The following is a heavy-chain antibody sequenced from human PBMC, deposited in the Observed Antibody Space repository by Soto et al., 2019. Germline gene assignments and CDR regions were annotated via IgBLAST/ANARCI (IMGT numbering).Heavy chain of an antibody. D-gene: IGHD5-12*01. V-gene: IGHV1-69*08. J-gene: IGHJ3*02. CDR2: IIPILGIA. CDR1: GGTFSSYT. Sequence: QVPLVQSGAEVKKPGSSVKVSCKASGGTFSSYTISWVRQAPGQGLEWMGRIIPILGIANYAQKFQGRVTITADKSTSTAYMELSSLRSEDTAVYYCARDRDSGYDSANDAFDIWGQGTMVTVSS. CDR3: ARDRDSGYDSANDAFDI.